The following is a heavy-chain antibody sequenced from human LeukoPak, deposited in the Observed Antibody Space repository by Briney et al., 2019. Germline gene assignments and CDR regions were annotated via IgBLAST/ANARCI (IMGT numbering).Heavy chain of an antibody. CDR3: ARDSVPRFDP. CDR1: GFTFSSYS. D-gene: IGHD3-10*01. V-gene: IGHV3-21*01. J-gene: IGHJ5*02. CDR2: ISSSSSYI. Sequence: PGGSLRLSCAASGFTFSSYSMNWVRQAPGKGLEWVSSISSSSSYIYYAGSVKGRFTISRDNAKNSLYLQMNSLRAEDTAVYYCARDSVPRFDPWGQGTLVTVSS.